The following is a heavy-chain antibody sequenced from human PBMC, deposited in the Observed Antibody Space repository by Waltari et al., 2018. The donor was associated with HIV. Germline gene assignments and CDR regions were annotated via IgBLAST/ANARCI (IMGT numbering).Heavy chain of an antibody. V-gene: IGHV1-69*01. Sequence: QVQLVQSGAEVKKPGSSVKVSCKASGGTFSSYAISWVRQAPGQGLEWMGGSIPVFGTANYSQKFQGRVTITADEATSTAYMGLSSLRSEGTAVYYCAGGLGYWSSTSCLRDYWGQGTLVTVSS. J-gene: IGHJ4*02. CDR1: GGTFSSYA. D-gene: IGHD2-2*01. CDR2: SIPVFGTA. CDR3: AGGLGYWSSTSCLRDY.